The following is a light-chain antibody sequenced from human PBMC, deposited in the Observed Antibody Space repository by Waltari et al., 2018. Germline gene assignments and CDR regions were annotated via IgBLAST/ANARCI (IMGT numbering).Light chain of an antibody. CDR2: DAS. CDR1: QSVSSY. CDR3: QQRSNWPRT. Sequence: EIVLTQSPATLSLSPGERATLSCRARQSVSSYLAWYQQKPCQAPRLLIYDASNRATGIPARFSGSGSGTDFTLTISSLEPEDFAVYYCQQRSNWPRTFGQGTKVEIK. J-gene: IGKJ1*01. V-gene: IGKV3-11*01.